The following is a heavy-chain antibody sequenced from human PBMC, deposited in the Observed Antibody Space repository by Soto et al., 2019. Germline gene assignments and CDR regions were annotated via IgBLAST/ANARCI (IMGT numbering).Heavy chain of an antibody. CDR2: IYYSGST. CDR1: GGSISSSSYY. CDR3: ARGFEYSSSPHDY. J-gene: IGHJ4*02. Sequence: SETLSLTCTVSGGSISSSSYYWGWIRQPPGKGLEWIGSIYYSGSTYYNPSLKSRVTISVDTSKNQFSLKLSSVTAADTAVYYCARGFEYSSSPHDYWGQGTLVTVSS. D-gene: IGHD6-6*01. V-gene: IGHV4-39*01.